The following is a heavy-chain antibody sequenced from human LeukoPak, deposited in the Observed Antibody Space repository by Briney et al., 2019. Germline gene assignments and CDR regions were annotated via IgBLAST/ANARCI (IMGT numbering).Heavy chain of an antibody. CDR2: IYSGGST. CDR1: GFTVSSNY. J-gene: IGHJ4*02. D-gene: IGHD3-22*01. V-gene: IGHV3-53*01. Sequence: GGSLRLSCAASGFTVSSNYMSWVRQAPGKGLEWVSVIYSGGSTYYADSVKGRFTISRDNSKNTLYLQMNGLRAEDTAVYYCARGSSGYDIDYWGQGTLVTVSS. CDR3: ARGSSGYDIDY.